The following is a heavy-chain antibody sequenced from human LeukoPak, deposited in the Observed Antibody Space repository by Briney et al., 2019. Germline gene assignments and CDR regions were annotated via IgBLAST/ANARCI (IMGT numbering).Heavy chain of an antibody. CDR2: FDPEDGET. CDR1: GYTLTELS. CDR3: ATNRGHFDY. Sequence: ASVKVSCKVSGYTLTELSMHWVRQAPGKGLEWMGGFDPEDGETIYAQKFQGRVTMTEETSTDTAYMELSSLRSEDTAVYYCATNRGHFDYWGQGTLVTVSS. D-gene: IGHD1-14*01. J-gene: IGHJ4*02. V-gene: IGHV1-24*01.